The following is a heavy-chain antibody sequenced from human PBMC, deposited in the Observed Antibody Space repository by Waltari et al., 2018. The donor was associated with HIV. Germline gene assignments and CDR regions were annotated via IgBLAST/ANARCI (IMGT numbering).Heavy chain of an antibody. D-gene: IGHD6-6*01. CDR3: AREYSSSMYYYYYMDV. CDR1: GFTFSRYE. J-gene: IGHJ6*03. V-gene: IGHV3-48*03. CDR2: ISSSGTI. Sequence: EVQVMESGGGLVQPGGSLRLSCAASGFTFSRYEANWVRQPPGKGLEWVSYISSSGTIYYAESVKGRFTISRDNAKNSLHLQMNSLRAEDTAVYYCAREYSSSMYYYYYMDVWGKGTTVTVSS.